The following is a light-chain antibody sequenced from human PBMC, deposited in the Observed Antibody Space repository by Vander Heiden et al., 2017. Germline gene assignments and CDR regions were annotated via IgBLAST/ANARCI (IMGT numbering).Light chain of an antibody. Sequence: DVVMTQSPLSLPVTLGQPASISCRSSQSLVYSDGNTYLNWFQQRPGQSPRRLIYKVSNRDSGVPDRFRGTGSGTDFTLKISRVEAEDLGVYYCSQGKHWPQTFGQRSKVEIK. CDR3: SQGKHWPQT. CDR2: KVS. J-gene: IGKJ1*01. V-gene: IGKV2-30*01. CDR1: QSLVYSDGNTY.